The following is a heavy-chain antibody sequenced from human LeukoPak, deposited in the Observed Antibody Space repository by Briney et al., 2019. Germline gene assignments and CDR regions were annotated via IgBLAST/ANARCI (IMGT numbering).Heavy chain of an antibody. J-gene: IGHJ4*02. CDR1: GFTFSSYA. CDR2: ISYDGSNK. CDR3: ARDLKGSLDFDY. V-gene: IGHV3-30-3*01. Sequence: GGSLRLSCAASGFTFSSYAMHWVRQAPGKGLEWVAGISYDGSNKYYADSVKGRFTISRDNSKNPLYLQMNSLRAEDTAVYYCARDLKGSLDFDYWGQGTLVTVSS. D-gene: IGHD1-26*01.